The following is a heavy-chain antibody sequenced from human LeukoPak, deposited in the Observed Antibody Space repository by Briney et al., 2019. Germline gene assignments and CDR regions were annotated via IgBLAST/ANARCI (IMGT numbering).Heavy chain of an antibody. CDR1: GFTFSSYW. CDR3: ANQLAVGLFDY. Sequence: PGGSLRLSCAASGFTFSSYWMSWVRQAPGKGLEWVANIKQDGSEKYYVDSVKGRFTISRDNAKNSLYLQMNSLRAEDTAVYYCANQLAVGLFDYWGQGTLVTVSS. V-gene: IGHV3-7*01. CDR2: IKQDGSEK. J-gene: IGHJ4*02. D-gene: IGHD6-19*01.